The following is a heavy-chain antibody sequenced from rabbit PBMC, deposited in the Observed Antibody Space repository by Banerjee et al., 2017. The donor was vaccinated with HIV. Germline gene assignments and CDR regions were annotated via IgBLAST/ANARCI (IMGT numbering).Heavy chain of an antibody. Sequence: QSLEESGGDLVKPGASLTLTCKASGLDFSSSYWICWVRQAPGKGLEWIACIVTGSSGSTDYASWAKGRFTISKTSSTTVTLQMTSLTAADTATYFCARDLAGVTGWNFGLWGPGTLVTVS. J-gene: IGHJ4*01. V-gene: IGHV1S40*01. CDR2: IVTGSSGST. CDR3: ARDLAGVTGWNFGL. D-gene: IGHD4-1*01. CDR1: GLDFSSSYW.